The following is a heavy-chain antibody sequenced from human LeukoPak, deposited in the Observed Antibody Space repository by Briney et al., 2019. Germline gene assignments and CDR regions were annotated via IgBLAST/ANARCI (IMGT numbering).Heavy chain of an antibody. CDR1: GAPISNYY. J-gene: IGHJ4*02. CDR3: AKTARLRYFEY. V-gene: IGHV4-59*03. CDR2: IYYSGST. Sequence: SETLSLTCTVSGAPISNYYWGWVRQPPGKGLEWVGCIYYSGSTNYNPSLKSRVTISLDTSKNQFSLNLTSVTAADTAVYYCAKTARLRYFEYWGQGTLVTVSS. D-gene: IGHD3-9*01.